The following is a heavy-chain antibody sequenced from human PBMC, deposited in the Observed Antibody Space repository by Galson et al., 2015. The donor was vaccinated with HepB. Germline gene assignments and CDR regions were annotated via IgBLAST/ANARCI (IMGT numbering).Heavy chain of an antibody. CDR1: GGSISSYY. CDR3: ARDVAYDFWSGYLDY. V-gene: IGHV4-59*01. Sequence: ETLSLTCTVSGGSISSYYWSWIRQPPGKGLEWIGYIYYSGSTNYNPSLKSRVTISVDTSKNQFSLKLSSVTAADTAVYYCARDVAYDFWSGYLDYWGQGTLVTVSS. CDR2: IYYSGST. J-gene: IGHJ4*02. D-gene: IGHD3-3*01.